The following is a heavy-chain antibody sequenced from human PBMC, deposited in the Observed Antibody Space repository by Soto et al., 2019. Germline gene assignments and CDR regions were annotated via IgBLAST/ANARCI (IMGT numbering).Heavy chain of an antibody. Sequence: QVRLQESGPGLVKPSETLSLTCSVSGGSISSYYWSWIRQPAGNGLEWIGRIYTSGGTNYNPSLKRRVTMSVDTSKKQFSLKLSSVTAADTAVYYCARGAAAGVDYGMDVWGRGTTVTVS. CDR3: ARGAAAGVDYGMDV. CDR2: IYTSGGT. J-gene: IGHJ6*02. V-gene: IGHV4-4*07. D-gene: IGHD6-13*01. CDR1: GGSISSYY.